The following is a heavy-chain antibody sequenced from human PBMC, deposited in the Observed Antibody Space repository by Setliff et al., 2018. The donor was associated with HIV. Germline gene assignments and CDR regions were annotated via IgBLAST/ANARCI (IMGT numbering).Heavy chain of an antibody. V-gene: IGHV6-1*01. CDR1: GDSVSSNSAA. CDR3: ASGAVAATGHYYYYYMDV. D-gene: IGHD6-19*01. CDR2: TYYKSKWYN. J-gene: IGHJ6*03. Sequence: SQTLSLTCAISGDSVSSNSAAWNWIRQSPSRGLEWLGRTYYKSKWYNDYAVSVKSRITINPDTSKNQFSLQLSSVTPEDTAVYYCASGAVAATGHYYYYYMDVWGKGTTVTVS.